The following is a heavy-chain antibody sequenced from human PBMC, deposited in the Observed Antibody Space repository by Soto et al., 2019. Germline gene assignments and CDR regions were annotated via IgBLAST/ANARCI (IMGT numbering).Heavy chain of an antibody. CDR3: ARQNGLGAGWRVYFDH. V-gene: IGHV4-39*01. CDR2: INHLWTT. D-gene: IGHD6-19*01. CDR1: DDSISNTDYY. J-gene: IGHJ4*02. Sequence: QLQLQESGPGLVKPSETLSLTCTVSDDSISNTDYYGAWIRQPPGQGLEWIASINHLWTTYYNPSLRSRLPVSVDTSKRHVSLRLPSVTAADTAVYSCARQNGLGAGWRVYFDHWGQGILVTVSS.